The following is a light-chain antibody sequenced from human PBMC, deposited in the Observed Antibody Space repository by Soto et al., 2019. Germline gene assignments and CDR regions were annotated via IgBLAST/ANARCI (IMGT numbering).Light chain of an antibody. V-gene: IGKV3-15*01. CDR1: QSVSSS. CDR3: QQYSNWPRT. CDR2: GAS. J-gene: IGKJ2*01. Sequence: EIVMTQSPATLSVSPGERATVSCRASQSVSSSLAWYQQKPGQGPRLLIYGASSRATGIPVRFSGSGSGTEFTLTISSLQSEDCAVYYCQQYSNWPRTFGQGTKLEIK.